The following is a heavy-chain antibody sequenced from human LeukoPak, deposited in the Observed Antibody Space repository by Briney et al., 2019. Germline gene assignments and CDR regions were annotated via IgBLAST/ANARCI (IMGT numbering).Heavy chain of an antibody. D-gene: IGHD1-1*01. CDR2: ISYDGSNK. J-gene: IGHJ4*02. CDR1: GFTFSSYG. Sequence: GRSLRLSCAASGFTFSSYGMHWVRQAPGKGLEWVAVISYDGSNKYYADSVKGRFTISRDNSKNTLYLQMNSLRAEDTAVYYCAKGQGPRGRQPDYWGQGTLVTVSS. CDR3: AKGQGPRGRQPDY. V-gene: IGHV3-30*18.